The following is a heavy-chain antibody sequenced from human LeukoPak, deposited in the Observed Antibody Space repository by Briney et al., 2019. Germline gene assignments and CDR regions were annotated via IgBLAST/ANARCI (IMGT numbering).Heavy chain of an antibody. CDR2: ISGSGGST. J-gene: IGHJ4*02. CDR1: GFTFSSYA. Sequence: GGSLRLSCAASGFTFSSYAMSWVRQAPGKGLEWVSAISGSGGSTYYADSVKGRFTISRDNSKNTLYLQMNSLRAEDTAVYYCAKDRPAYDYVWGSYHYFDYWGQGTLVTVSS. V-gene: IGHV3-23*01. CDR3: AKDRPAYDYVWGSYHYFDY. D-gene: IGHD3-16*02.